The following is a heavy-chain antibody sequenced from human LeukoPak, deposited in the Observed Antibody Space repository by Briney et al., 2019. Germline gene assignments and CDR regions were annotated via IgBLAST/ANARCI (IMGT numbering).Heavy chain of an antibody. CDR1: GFTFSSYA. Sequence: GGSLRLSCAASGFTFSSYAMSWVRQAPGKGLEWVSAISGSGGSTYYADSVKGRFTISRDNSKNTLYLQMNSLRAEDTAVYYCAKDLGAYSSGWYGSNYWGQGTLVTVSS. J-gene: IGHJ4*02. CDR2: ISGSGGST. D-gene: IGHD6-19*01. V-gene: IGHV3-23*01. CDR3: AKDLGAYSSGWYGSNY.